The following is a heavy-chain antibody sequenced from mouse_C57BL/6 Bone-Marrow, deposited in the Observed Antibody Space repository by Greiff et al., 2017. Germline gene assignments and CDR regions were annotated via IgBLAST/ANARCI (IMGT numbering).Heavy chain of an antibody. Sequence: EVQGVESGEGLVKPGGSLKLSCAASGFTFSSYSMSWVRQTPEKSLEWVAYISSGGDCTYYADTVKGRFTFSSDNARNTLYLQMSCVKSEDTARDYRTRGLWGYIDYWGQGTTVTGS. CDR1: GFTFSSYS. V-gene: IGHV5-9-1*02. J-gene: IGHJ2*01. CDR2: ISSGGDCT. D-gene: IGHD6-1*01. CDR3: TRGLWGYIDY.